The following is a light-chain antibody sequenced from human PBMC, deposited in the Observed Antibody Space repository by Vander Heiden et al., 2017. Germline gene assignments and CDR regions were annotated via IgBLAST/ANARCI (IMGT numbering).Light chain of an antibody. CDR2: GAS. J-gene: IGKJ2*01. Sequence: EIVLTPSPGTLSLSPGERATPSCRASQSVSSSYLAWYQQKPGQAPRLLIYGASSRATGIPDRFSGSGSGTDFTLTISRLEPEDFAVYYCQQYGSSPPYTFGQGTKLEIK. CDR1: QSVSSSY. CDR3: QQYGSSPPYT. V-gene: IGKV3-20*01.